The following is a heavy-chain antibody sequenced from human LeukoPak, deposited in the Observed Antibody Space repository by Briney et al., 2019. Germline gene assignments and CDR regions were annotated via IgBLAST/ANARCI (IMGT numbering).Heavy chain of an antibody. CDR3: ARQAGSSSGG. V-gene: IGHV3-21*01. J-gene: IGHJ4*02. D-gene: IGHD6-6*01. CDR1: GFTFSSYS. CDR2: ISSSSSYI. Sequence: GGSLRLSCAASGFTFSSYSMNWVRQTPGKGLEWVSSISSSSSYIYYADPVKGRFTISRDNAKNSLYLQMNSLRAEDTAVYYCARQAGSSSGGWGQGTLVTVSS.